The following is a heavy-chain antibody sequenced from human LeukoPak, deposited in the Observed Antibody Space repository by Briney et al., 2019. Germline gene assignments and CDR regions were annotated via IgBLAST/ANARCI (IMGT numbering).Heavy chain of an antibody. V-gene: IGHV3-23*01. CDR1: GFTFSSYA. Sequence: PGGSLRLSCAASGFTFSSYAMSWVRQAPGKGLEWVSAISGSGGSTYYAGSVKGRFTISRDNSKNTLYLQMNSLRAEDTAVYYCAKDLYYYGSGSPQWGQGTLVTVSS. J-gene: IGHJ4*02. CDR3: AKDLYYYGSGSPQ. CDR2: ISGSGGST. D-gene: IGHD3-10*01.